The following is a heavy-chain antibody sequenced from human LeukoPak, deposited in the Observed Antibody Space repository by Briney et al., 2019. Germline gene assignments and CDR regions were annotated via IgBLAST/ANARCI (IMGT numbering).Heavy chain of an antibody. CDR1: GFTFSNYA. V-gene: IGHV3-23*01. CDR3: AKDVCSSTSCYGGSAFDI. CDR2: ISGSADST. J-gene: IGHJ3*02. D-gene: IGHD2-2*01. Sequence: GGSLRLSCAASGFTFSNYAMSWVRQAPGKGLEWVSAISGSADSTNYADSVKGRFAISRDNSKNTLYLQMNSLRAEDTAVYYCAKDVCSSTSCYGGSAFDIWGQGTMVTVSS.